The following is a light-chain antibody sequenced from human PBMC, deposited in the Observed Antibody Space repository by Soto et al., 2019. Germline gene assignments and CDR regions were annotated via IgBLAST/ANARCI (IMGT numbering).Light chain of an antibody. J-gene: IGKJ2*01. Sequence: EIVLTQSPGTLSLSPGERATLSCRASQSVSSSYLAWYQQKPGQAPRLLIYDASSRATGIPDRFSGSGSGTAFTLTSSRLEPVDFAVYFCQQYGSSPYTFGQGTKLEIK. CDR2: DAS. V-gene: IGKV3-20*01. CDR3: QQYGSSPYT. CDR1: QSVSSSY.